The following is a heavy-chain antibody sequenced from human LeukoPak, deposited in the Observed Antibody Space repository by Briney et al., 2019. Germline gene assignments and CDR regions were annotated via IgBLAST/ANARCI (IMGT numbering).Heavy chain of an antibody. CDR1: GFTLSNFY. J-gene: IGHJ3*01. CDR3: ARDLTTGFSFYV. D-gene: IGHD2-8*02. CDR2: VSGDGGRT. Sequence: GGSIRLSCAASGFTLSNFYMHWDRQAPGKGMEYVSSVSGDGGRTHYADVVRGRFTISRDNCKNTLYLQMGSLSAEDMAVYYCARDLTTGFSFYVLGTGTMVSVSS. V-gene: IGHV3-64*02.